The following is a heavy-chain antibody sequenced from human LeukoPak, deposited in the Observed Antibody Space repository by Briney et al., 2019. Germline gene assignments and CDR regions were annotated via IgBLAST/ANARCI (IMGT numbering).Heavy chain of an antibody. CDR2: INSGNTYI. Sequence: GGSLRLSCAASGFTFSSYEMNWVRQAPGKGLEWVSLINSGNTYIHYADSVKGRYTISRDNAKNSLYLQMNSLRAEDTALYYCARDWGPYDDDDYWGQGTLVTVSS. V-gene: IGHV3-21*04. CDR1: GFTFSSYE. J-gene: IGHJ4*02. CDR3: ARDWGPYDDDDY. D-gene: IGHD3-3*01.